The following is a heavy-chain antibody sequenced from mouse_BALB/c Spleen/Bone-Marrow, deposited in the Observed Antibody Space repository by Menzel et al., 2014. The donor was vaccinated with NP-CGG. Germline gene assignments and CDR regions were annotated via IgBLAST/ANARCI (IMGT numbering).Heavy chain of an antibody. V-gene: IGHV1-14*01. D-gene: IGHD1-1*01. CDR1: RYTFTSYV. Sequence: VQLQQPGPELVKPGASVKMSCKASRYTFTSYVLHWMRQKPGQGLEWIGFMNPFNDGTKYNEKFKGKATLTSDKSSSTAYMELSSLTSEDSAVYYCAREVVATDYFDYWGQGTTLTVSS. CDR2: MNPFNDGT. CDR3: AREVVATDYFDY. J-gene: IGHJ2*01.